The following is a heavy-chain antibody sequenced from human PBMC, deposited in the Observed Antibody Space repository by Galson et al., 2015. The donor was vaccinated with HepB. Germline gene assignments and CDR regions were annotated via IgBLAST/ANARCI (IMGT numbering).Heavy chain of an antibody. CDR2: ISSSSSTL. J-gene: IGHJ3*02. D-gene: IGHD3-22*01. Sequence: SLRLSCAASGFTFSSYSMNWVRQAPGKGLEWVSYISSSSSTLYYADSVKGRFTISRDNAKNSLYLQMNSLRAEDTAVYYCARDYYDSSGYLDAFDIWGQGTMVTVSS. V-gene: IGHV3-48*04. CDR3: ARDYYDSSGYLDAFDI. CDR1: GFTFSSYS.